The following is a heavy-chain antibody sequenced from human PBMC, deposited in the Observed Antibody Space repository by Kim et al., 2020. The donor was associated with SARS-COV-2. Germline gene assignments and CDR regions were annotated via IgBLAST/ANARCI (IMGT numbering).Heavy chain of an antibody. J-gene: IGHJ4*02. CDR3: ATDWGRYFDWLPPTVPHFDY. Sequence: GGSLRLSCAASGFTFSSYAMSWVRQAPGKGLEWVSAISGSGGSTYYADSVKGRFTISSDNSKNTLYLQMHSLRAEDTAVYYCATDWGRYFDWLPPTVPHFDYWGQGTLVTVSS. V-gene: IGHV3-23*01. CDR2: ISGSGGST. CDR1: GFTFSSYA. D-gene: IGHD3-9*01.